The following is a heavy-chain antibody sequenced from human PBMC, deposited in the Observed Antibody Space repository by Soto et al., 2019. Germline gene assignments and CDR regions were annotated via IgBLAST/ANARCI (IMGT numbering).Heavy chain of an antibody. V-gene: IGHV4-59*08. CDR2: IYYSGST. D-gene: IGHD6-6*01. J-gene: IGHJ4*02. Sequence: SETLSLTCTVSGGSISSYYWSWIRQPPGKGLEWIGYIYYSGSTNYNPSLKSRVTISVDTSKNQFSLKLSSVTAADTAVYYCARRIGDYYSSSMGFDYWGQGTLVTVSS. CDR1: GGSISSYY. CDR3: ARRIGDYYSSSMGFDY.